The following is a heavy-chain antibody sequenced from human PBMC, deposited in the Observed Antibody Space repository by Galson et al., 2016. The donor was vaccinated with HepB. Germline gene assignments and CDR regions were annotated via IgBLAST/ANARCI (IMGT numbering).Heavy chain of an antibody. J-gene: IGHJ5*02. CDR3: ARYVVAMKLDQ. Sequence: SLRLSCAASGFTFSSYSMNWVRQAPGKGLEWLSSISSSGRFIPYSDSVKGRFTISRDNAKNFLYLQMNSLRADDTAVYYCARYVVAMKLDQWGQGSLVTVSS. D-gene: IGHD5-12*01. V-gene: IGHV3-21*01. CDR1: GFTFSSYS. CDR2: ISSSGRFI.